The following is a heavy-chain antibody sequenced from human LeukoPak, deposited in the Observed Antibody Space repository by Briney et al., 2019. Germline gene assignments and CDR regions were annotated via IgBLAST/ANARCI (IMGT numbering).Heavy chain of an antibody. CDR3: ARETRYCSSTGCSVFDY. V-gene: IGHV1-8*01. D-gene: IGHD2-2*01. CDR1: GYTFTSYD. CDR2: MNPNSGNT. Sequence: ASVKVSCKVSGYTFTSYDINWVRQATGQGLEWMGWMNPNSGNTGYAQKFQGRVTMTRNTSISTAYMELSSLRSEDTAVYYCARETRYCSSTGCSVFDYWGQGTLVTVSS. J-gene: IGHJ4*02.